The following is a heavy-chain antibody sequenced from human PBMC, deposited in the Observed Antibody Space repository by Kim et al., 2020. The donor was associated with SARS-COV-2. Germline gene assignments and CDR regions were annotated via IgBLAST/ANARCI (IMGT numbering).Heavy chain of an antibody. D-gene: IGHD2-2*01. CDR2: ISSSSSYI. CDR1: GFTFSSYS. J-gene: IGHJ6*02. V-gene: IGHV3-21*01. CDR3: ARDRYCSSTSCRNYYYYGMDV. Sequence: GGSLRLSCAASGFTFSSYSMNWVRQAPGKGLEWVSSISSSSSYIYYADSVKGRFTISRDNAKNSLYLQMNSLRAEDTAVYYCARDRYCSSTSCRNYYYYGMDVWGQGTTVTVSS.